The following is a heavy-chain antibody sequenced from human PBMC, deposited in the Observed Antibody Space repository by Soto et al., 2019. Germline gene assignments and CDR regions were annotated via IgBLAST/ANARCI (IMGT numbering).Heavy chain of an antibody. J-gene: IGHJ4*02. CDR2: INHSGST. Sequence: QVQLQQWGAGLLKPSETLSLTCAVYGGSFSGYYWSWIRQPPGKGLEWIGEINHSGSTNYNPSLKSRVTISVDTSKNQFSLKLSSVTAADTAVYYCARGPVGRGYFDHWGQGTLVTVSS. V-gene: IGHV4-34*01. CDR3: ARGPVGRGYFDH. CDR1: GGSFSGYY. D-gene: IGHD1-26*01.